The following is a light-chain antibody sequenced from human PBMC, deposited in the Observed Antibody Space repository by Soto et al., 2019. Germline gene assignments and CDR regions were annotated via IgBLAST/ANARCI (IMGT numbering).Light chain of an antibody. Sequence: QSVLTQPASVSESPGQPITISCTGTSSDIGASTFVSWYQQHPGKAPKLLIYEVSNRPSGISNRFSGSKSANTASLTISGLQAEDEADYYCSSARRDNTWVFGGGTKLTVL. CDR1: SSDIGASTF. CDR2: EVS. J-gene: IGLJ3*02. V-gene: IGLV2-14*03. CDR3: SSARRDNTWV.